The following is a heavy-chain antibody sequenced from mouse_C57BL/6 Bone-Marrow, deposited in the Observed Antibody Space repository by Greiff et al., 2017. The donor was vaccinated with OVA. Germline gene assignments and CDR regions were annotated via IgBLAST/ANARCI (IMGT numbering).Heavy chain of an antibody. CDR3: TTGLLAGTYFDY. J-gene: IGHJ2*01. V-gene: IGHV14-4*01. CDR2: IDPENGDT. D-gene: IGHD4-1*01. CDR1: GFNIKDDY. Sequence: VQLQQSGAELVRPGASVKLSCTASGFNIKDDYMPGVKQRPEQGLEWIGWIDPENGDTEYASKFQGKATITADTSSNTAYLQLSSLTSEDTAVYYCTTGLLAGTYFDYWGQGTTLTVSS.